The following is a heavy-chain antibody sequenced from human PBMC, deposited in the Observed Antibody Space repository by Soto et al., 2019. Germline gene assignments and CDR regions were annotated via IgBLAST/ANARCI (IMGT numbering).Heavy chain of an antibody. CDR1: GYTFTGYY. V-gene: IGHV1-2*02. J-gene: IGHJ5*02. Sequence: ASVKVSCKASGYTFTGYYMHWVRQAPGQGLEWMGWINPNSGGTNYAQKFQGRVTMTRDTSISTAYMELSRLRSDDTAVYYCARDWDSYNWFDPWGQGTLVTVSS. D-gene: IGHD3-22*01. CDR2: INPNSGGT. CDR3: ARDWDSYNWFDP.